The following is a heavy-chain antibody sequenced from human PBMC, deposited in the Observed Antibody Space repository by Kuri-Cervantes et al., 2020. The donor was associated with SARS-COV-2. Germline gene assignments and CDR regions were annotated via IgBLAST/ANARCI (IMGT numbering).Heavy chain of an antibody. CDR2: IIPIFGTA. J-gene: IGHJ4*02. V-gene: IGHV1-69*13. CDR3: ARARNGNYLNEPDY. D-gene: IGHD4-17*01. CDR1: GYTFTSYA. Sequence: SVKVSCKASGYTFTSYAMNWVRQAPGQGLEWMGGIIPIFGTANYAQKFQGRVTITADESTSTAYMELSSLRSEDTAVYCCARARNGNYLNEPDYWGQGTLVTVSS.